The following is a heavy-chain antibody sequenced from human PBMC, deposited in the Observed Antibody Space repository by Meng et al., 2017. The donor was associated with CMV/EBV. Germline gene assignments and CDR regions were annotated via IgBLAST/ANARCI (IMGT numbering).Heavy chain of an antibody. CDR3: ARDLLAARRGYYYGMDV. CDR1: GYTFTGYY. V-gene: IGHV1-2*02. Sequence: ASVKVSCKASGYTFTGYYMHWVRQAPGQGLEWMGWINPNSGGTNYAQKFQGRVTMTRDTSISTAYMELNSLRAEDTAVYYCARDLLAARRGYYYGMDVWGQGTTVTVSS. J-gene: IGHJ6*02. D-gene: IGHD6-6*01. CDR2: INPNSGGT.